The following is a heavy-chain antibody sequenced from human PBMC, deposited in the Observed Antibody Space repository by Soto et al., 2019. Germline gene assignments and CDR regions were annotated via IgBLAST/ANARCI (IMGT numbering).Heavy chain of an antibody. V-gene: IGHV3-23*01. CDR2: ISGSGGST. D-gene: IGHD5-18*01. Sequence: PGGSLRLSCAASGFTFSSYAMNWVRQAPGKGLEWVSAISGSGGSTYYADSVKGRFTISRDSSKNTLYLQMNSLRAEDTAVYYCGKLSQTYVNTARAGRDYWGQGTLVTVS. J-gene: IGHJ4*02. CDR1: GFTFSSYA. CDR3: GKLSQTYVNTARAGRDY.